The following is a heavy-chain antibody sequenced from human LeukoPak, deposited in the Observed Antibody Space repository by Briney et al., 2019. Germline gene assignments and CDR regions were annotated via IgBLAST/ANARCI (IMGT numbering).Heavy chain of an antibody. CDR3: ARDPYGSGSFLDY. CDR2: ISSSGSTI. J-gene: IGHJ4*02. CDR1: GFTFSDYY. Sequence: GGSLRLSCAASGFTFSDYYMSLIRQVPGKGLEWVSYISSSGSTIYYADSVKGRFTISRDNAKNSLYLQMNSLRAEDTAVYYCARDPYGSGSFLDYWGQGTLVTVSS. D-gene: IGHD3-10*01. V-gene: IGHV3-11*04.